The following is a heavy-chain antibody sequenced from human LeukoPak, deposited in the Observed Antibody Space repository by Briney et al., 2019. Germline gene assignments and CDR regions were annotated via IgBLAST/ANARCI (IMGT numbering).Heavy chain of an antibody. J-gene: IGHJ4*02. CDR3: ARGPERVRYYYDSSGWYFDY. CDR2: ISSSSSTI. Sequence: PGGSLRVSCAASGFTFSSYSMNWVRQAPGKGVEWVSYISSSSSTIYYADSVKGRFTISRDNAKNSLYLQMNSLRDEDTAVYYCARGPERVRYYYDSSGWYFDYWGQGTLVTVSS. V-gene: IGHV3-48*02. D-gene: IGHD3-22*01. CDR1: GFTFSSYS.